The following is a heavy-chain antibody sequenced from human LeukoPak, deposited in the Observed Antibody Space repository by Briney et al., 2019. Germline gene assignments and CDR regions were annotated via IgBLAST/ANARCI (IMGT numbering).Heavy chain of an antibody. CDR1: GYTFTSYG. D-gene: IGHD6-13*01. CDR3: ARDRLVGIAAVLYYFDY. V-gene: IGHV1-18*01. Sequence: ASVKVSCKASGYTFTSYGISWVRQAPGQGLEWMGWISAYNGNTNYAQKLQGRVTMTTDTSTSTAYMELRSLRSDDTAVYYCARDRLVGIAAVLYYFDYWGQGTLVTVSS. CDR2: ISAYNGNT. J-gene: IGHJ4*02.